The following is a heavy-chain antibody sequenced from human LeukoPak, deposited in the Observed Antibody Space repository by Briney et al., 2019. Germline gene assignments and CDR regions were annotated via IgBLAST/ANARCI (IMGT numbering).Heavy chain of an antibody. D-gene: IGHD3-3*02. CDR3: ARDGILGSHDC. Sequence: SETLSLTCTVSGGSISSYYWSWIRQPPGKGLEWIGYIYYSGSTNYNPSLKSRVTISVDTSKNQFSLKLSSVTAADTAVYYCARDGILGSHDCWGQGTLVTVSS. V-gene: IGHV4-59*12. J-gene: IGHJ4*02. CDR2: IYYSGST. CDR1: GGSISSYY.